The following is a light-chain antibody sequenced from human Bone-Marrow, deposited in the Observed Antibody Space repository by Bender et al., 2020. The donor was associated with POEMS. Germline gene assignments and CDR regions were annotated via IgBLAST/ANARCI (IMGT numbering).Light chain of an antibody. CDR1: SSDVGRYNR. V-gene: IGLV2-18*03. CDR2: EVR. CDR3: SSYTSTNSFV. Sequence: QSALTQPPSVSGSPGQSVTISCTGTSSDVGRYNRVCWYQQPPGTAPKLMVYEVRNRPSGVPDRFSGSKSGNTASLTTSGLQTEDEADYYCSSYTSTNSFVFGTGTRVTVL. J-gene: IGLJ1*01.